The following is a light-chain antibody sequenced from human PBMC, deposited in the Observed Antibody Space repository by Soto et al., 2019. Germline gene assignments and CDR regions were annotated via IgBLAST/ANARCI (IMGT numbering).Light chain of an antibody. V-gene: IGLV2-8*01. Sequence: QSVLTQPPSASGSPGQSVTISCTGTSSDVGAYKYVSWYQQYPGKAPKLMIYEVTKRPSGVPDRFSGPKSGNTASLTVSGLQAEDEADYYCTSYVGNDIWVFGGGTKLTVL. J-gene: IGLJ3*02. CDR1: SSDVGAYKY. CDR3: TSYVGNDIWV. CDR2: EVT.